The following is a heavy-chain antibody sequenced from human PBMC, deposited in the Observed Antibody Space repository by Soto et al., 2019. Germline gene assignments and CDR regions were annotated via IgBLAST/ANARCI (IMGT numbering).Heavy chain of an antibody. CDR3: ATLGGTAMVKIDY. V-gene: IGHV1-69*06. CDR2: IIPIFGTA. D-gene: IGHD5-18*01. CDR1: GGTFSSYT. Sequence: QVQLVQSGAEVKKPGSSVKVSCKASGGTFSSYTISWVRQAPGQGLEWMGGIIPIFGTANYAQKFQGRVTTTADKSTSTACMELSSLRSEDTAVYYCATLGGTAMVKIDYWGQGTLVTVSS. J-gene: IGHJ4*02.